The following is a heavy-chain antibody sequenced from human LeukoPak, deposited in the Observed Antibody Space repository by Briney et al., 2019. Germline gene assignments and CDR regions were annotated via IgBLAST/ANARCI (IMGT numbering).Heavy chain of an antibody. CDR1: GFTFSSYE. Sequence: GGSLRLSCAASGFTFSSYEMNWVRQAPGKGLEWVSYISSSGSTIYYADSVKGRFTISRDNAKNSLYLQMNSLRAEDTGVYYCARCSRKWELQTRHFDYWGQGTLVTVSS. CDR2: ISSSGSTI. J-gene: IGHJ4*02. V-gene: IGHV3-48*03. D-gene: IGHD1-26*01. CDR3: ARCSRKWELQTRHFDY.